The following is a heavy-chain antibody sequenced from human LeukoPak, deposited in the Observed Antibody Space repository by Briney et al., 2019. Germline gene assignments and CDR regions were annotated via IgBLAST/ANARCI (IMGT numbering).Heavy chain of an antibody. CDR3: AKAASLSTVTTPLGY. J-gene: IGHJ4*02. D-gene: IGHD4-17*01. CDR1: GFTFDDYA. Sequence: GGSLRLSCAASGFTFDDYAMHWVRQAPGKGLEWVSRISWNSGSIGYADSVKGRFTISRDNAKNSLYLQMNSLRAEDTALYYCAKAASLSTVTTPLGYWGQGTLVTVSS. V-gene: IGHV3-9*01. CDR2: ISWNSGSI.